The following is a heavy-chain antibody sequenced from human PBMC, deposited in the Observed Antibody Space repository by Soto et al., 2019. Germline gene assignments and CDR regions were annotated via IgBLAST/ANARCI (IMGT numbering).Heavy chain of an antibody. D-gene: IGHD3-9*01. Sequence: PGGSLRLSCAASGFTFSSYAMSWVRQGPGKGLEWVSSISGNGGSTYYADSVKGRFTISRDNSKNTLYLQMNSLRAEDTALYYCTRLFTWVVPFYGLDVWGQGTTVTVSS. V-gene: IGHV3-23*01. CDR1: GFTFSSYA. CDR2: ISGNGGST. CDR3: TRLFTWVVPFYGLDV. J-gene: IGHJ6*02.